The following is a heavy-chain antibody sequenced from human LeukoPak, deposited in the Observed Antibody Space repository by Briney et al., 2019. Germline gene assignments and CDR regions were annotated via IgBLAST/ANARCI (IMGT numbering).Heavy chain of an antibody. J-gene: IGHJ4*02. V-gene: IGHV3-48*01. Sequence: PGGALRLSCVASGFTFSSYSMNWVRQAPGKGLDWVAYISSSGASIYYADSVKGRFTISRDNDKHSLYLQMNTLRAEDTAIYYCARDTTWYSSYYFDYWGQGSLVTVSS. CDR3: ARDTTWYSSYYFDY. D-gene: IGHD6-13*01. CDR1: GFTFSSYS. CDR2: ISSSGASI.